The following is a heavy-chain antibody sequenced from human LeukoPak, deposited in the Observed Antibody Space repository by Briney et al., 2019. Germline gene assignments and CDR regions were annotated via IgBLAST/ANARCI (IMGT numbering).Heavy chain of an antibody. CDR1: GFTFSSYG. CDR3: AKGPGYSYAIDY. CDR2: IRYDGSNK. D-gene: IGHD5-18*01. J-gene: IGHJ4*02. Sequence: GGSLRLSCAASGFTFSSYGMHWVRQAPGKGLEWVAFIRYDGSNKYYADSVKGRFTISRDNSKNTLYLQMNSLRAEDTAVYYCAKGPGYSYAIDYWGQGTLVTVSS. V-gene: IGHV3-30*02.